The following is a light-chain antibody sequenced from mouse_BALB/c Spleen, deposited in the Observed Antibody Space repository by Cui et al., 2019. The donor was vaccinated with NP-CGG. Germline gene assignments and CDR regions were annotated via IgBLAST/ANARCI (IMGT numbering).Light chain of an antibody. CDR2: GTN. CDR1: LGAVTTSNN. J-gene: IGLJ1*01. V-gene: IGLV1*01. CDR3: ALWYSNHWV. Sequence: QAVVTLPTALTTSLGVTVTLTCRSSLGAVTTSNNVNRVQKKPDHLFTVVIGGTNNRVPGVPARFSGSLIGDKAALTITGAQTEDEAIYFCALWYSNHWVFGGGTKLTVL.